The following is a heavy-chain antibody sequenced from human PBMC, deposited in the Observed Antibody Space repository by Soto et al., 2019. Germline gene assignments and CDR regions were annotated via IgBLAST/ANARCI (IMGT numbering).Heavy chain of an antibody. Sequence: QVQLVQSGAEVKKPGSSVKVSCKASGGTFSSYAISWVRQAPGQGLEWMGGIIPIFGTANYAQKFQGRVTITADESTSTAYMELSSLRSEDTAVYYCARGKQWLVKPYYYSGMDVWGQGTTVTVSS. CDR3: ARGKQWLVKPYYYSGMDV. CDR2: IIPIFGTA. V-gene: IGHV1-69*12. CDR1: GGTFSSYA. D-gene: IGHD6-19*01. J-gene: IGHJ6*02.